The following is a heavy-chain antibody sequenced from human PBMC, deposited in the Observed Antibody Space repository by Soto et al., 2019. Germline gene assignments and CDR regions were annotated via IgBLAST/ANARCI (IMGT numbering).Heavy chain of an antibody. CDR2: IKQDGNVK. CDR3: AKDYTSWIAAAGTLPDY. V-gene: IGHV3-7*01. D-gene: IGHD6-13*01. J-gene: IGHJ4*02. Sequence: GGSLRLSCAASGFTFSTYWMSWVRQASGKGLEWVANIKQDGNVKYYVDSVKGRFTISRDNGKNSLYLQMNSLRAEDTAVYYCAKDYTSWIAAAGTLPDYWGQGTLVTVSS. CDR1: GFTFSTYW.